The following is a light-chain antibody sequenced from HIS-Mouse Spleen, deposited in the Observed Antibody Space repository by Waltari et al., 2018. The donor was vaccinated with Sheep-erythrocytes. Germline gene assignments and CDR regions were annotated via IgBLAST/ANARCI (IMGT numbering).Light chain of an antibody. V-gene: IGKV1-33*01. CDR2: DAS. J-gene: IGKJ4*01. CDR3: QQYDNLLT. Sequence: DIQMTQSPSSLSASVGDRVTITCQASQDISNYLNWYQQKPGKAPKLLIYDASNLETRVPSRFSGSESGTDFTFTISSLQPEDIATYYCQQYDNLLTFGGGTKVEIK. CDR1: QDISNY.